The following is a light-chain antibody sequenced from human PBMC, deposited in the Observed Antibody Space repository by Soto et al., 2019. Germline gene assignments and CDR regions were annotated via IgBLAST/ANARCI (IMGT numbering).Light chain of an antibody. Sequence: ETVMTQSPATLSVSPGERATLSCRASQSISSGLAWYQQKPGQAPRLLIYGASTRATAIPARFSGSGSETEFTLTISSLQSEDFAVYYCQQYNNWPWTLGQGTKVEI. CDR3: QQYNNWPWT. V-gene: IGKV3-15*01. CDR1: QSISSG. J-gene: IGKJ1*01. CDR2: GAS.